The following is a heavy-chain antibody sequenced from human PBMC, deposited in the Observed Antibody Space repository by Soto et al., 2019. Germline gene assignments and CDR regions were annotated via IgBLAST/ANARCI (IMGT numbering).Heavy chain of an antibody. J-gene: IGHJ5*02. CDR2: IYYSGST. V-gene: IGHV4-39*01. CDR3: ARTLDYGDYVRWFDP. Sequence: SETLSLTCTVSGGSISSSSYYWGWIRQPPGKGLEWIGSIYYSGSTYYNPSLKSRVTISVDTSKNQFSLKLSSVTAADTAVYYCARTLDYGDYVRWFDPWGQGTLVTVSS. D-gene: IGHD4-17*01. CDR1: GGSISSSSYY.